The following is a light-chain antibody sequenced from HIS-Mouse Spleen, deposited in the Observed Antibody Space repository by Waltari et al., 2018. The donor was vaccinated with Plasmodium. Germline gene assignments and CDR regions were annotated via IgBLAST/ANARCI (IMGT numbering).Light chain of an antibody. V-gene: IGLV3-10*01. CDR1: ALQKNY. Sequence: SYELTQPPSVSVSPGQTARITCSGDALQKNYAYWYQQKSGQAPVLVLHEDSKRPSGIPERFSGSSSGTMATLTISGAQVEDEADYYCYSTDSSGNHRVFGGGTKLTVL. CDR2: EDS. J-gene: IGLJ3*02. CDR3: YSTDSSGNHRV.